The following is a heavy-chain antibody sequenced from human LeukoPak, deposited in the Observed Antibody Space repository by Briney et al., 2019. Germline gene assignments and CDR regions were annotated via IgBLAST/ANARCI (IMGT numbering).Heavy chain of an antibody. J-gene: IGHJ4*02. Sequence: GGSLRLSCAASGLTFTYYAIHWVRQAPGKGLEWVAFIRYDGTNKNYADSVKGRFTISRDNSKNTLYLQMNRLRAEDTAVYYCARAGPSSSWHQFDYWGQGTLVTVSS. D-gene: IGHD6-13*01. CDR3: ARAGPSSSWHQFDY. CDR2: IRYDGTNK. CDR1: GLTFTYYA. V-gene: IGHV3-30*02.